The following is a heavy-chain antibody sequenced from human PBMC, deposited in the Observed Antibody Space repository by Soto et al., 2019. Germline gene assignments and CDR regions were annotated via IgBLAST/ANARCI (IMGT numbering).Heavy chain of an antibody. CDR1: GFTFSSYG. J-gene: IGHJ4*02. V-gene: IGHV3-30*03. CDR2: ISYDGSKK. Sequence: PGGSLRLSCAASGFTFSSYGMHWVRQAPGKGLEWVAIISYDGSKKYYADSVKGRFTISRDNSENTLYLQMNSLRAEDTAVYYCATGVWVSTVSFDYWGQGTLVTVSS. D-gene: IGHD4-17*01. CDR3: ATGVWVSTVSFDY.